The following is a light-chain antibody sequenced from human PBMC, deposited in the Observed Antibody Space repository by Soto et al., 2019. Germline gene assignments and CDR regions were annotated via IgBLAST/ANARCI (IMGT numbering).Light chain of an antibody. CDR1: SSDVGSYNF. J-gene: IGLJ1*01. Sequence: ALTQPASVSGSPGQSITISCTRTSSDVGSYNFVSWYQQHPGKVPKVMIYEVSKRPSGVSDRFSGSKSGNTASLTISGLQAEDEADYYCCADAGRSTYVFGTGTKLTVL. CDR2: EVS. CDR3: CADAGRSTYV. V-gene: IGLV2-23*02.